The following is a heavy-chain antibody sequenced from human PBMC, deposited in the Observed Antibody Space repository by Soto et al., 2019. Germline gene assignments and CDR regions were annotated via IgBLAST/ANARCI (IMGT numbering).Heavy chain of an antibody. V-gene: IGHV4-30-4*08. D-gene: IGHD3-3*01. CDR3: AREVVARSGSVRSYGMDV. Sequence: TLSLTCTVSCGSISSYYWSWIRQPPGKGLEWIGYIYYSGSTYYNPSLKSRVTISVDTSKNQFSLKLSSVTAADTAVYYCAREVVARSGSVRSYGMDVRGQGTTVTVSS. CDR1: CGSISSYY. CDR2: IYYSGST. J-gene: IGHJ6*02.